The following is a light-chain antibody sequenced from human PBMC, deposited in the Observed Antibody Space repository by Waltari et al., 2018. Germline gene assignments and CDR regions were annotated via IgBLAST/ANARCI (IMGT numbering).Light chain of an antibody. Sequence: QSVVTQPPSASGTPGQTVTISCSGSSSNTGHTSVSWYQQLPGTAPKLLIFNNDQRPSGVPDRFSGSKSGTSASLAIRGLQSEDEADYYCASWADSLNGPVFGGGTKLTVL. V-gene: IGLV1-44*01. CDR3: ASWADSLNGPV. CDR2: NND. J-gene: IGLJ3*02. CDR1: SSNTGHTS.